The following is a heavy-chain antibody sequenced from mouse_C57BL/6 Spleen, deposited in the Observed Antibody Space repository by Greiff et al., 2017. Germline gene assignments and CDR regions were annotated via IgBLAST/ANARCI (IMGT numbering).Heavy chain of an antibody. V-gene: IGHV1-69*01. CDR2: IDPSDSYT. J-gene: IGHJ4*01. CDR1: GYTFTSYW. Sequence: QVQLQQPGAELVMPGASVKLSCTASGYTFTSYWMHWVKQRPGQGLEWIGEIDPSDSYTNYNQKFKGKSTLTVDKSSSTAYMQLSSLTSEDSAVYYCARGHSIMGYWGQGTSVTVAS. CDR3: ARGHSIMGY. D-gene: IGHD2-3*01.